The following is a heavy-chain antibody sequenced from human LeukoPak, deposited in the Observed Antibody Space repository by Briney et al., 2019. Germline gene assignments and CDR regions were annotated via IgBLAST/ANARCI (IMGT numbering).Heavy chain of an antibody. V-gene: IGHV4-59*01. J-gene: IGHJ4*02. D-gene: IGHD5-24*01. CDR2: IYHDGST. CDR1: GGSISGYY. Sequence: SETLSLTCTVSGGSISGYYWTWIRRPPGKGLEWIGYIYHDGSTYYNPSLRSRVTISVDRPKNQLSLKLSAVTAADTAVYYCTRAPYGYKFEYWGQGSLVTVSS. CDR3: TRAPYGYKFEY.